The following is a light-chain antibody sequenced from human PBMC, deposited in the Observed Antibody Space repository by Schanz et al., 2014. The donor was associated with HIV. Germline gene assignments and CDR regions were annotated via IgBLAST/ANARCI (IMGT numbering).Light chain of an antibody. V-gene: IGKV1-39*01. CDR1: QSISTF. CDR3: QQNYNAPSIT. Sequence: DVQMTQSPSSLSASVGDRVTITCRASQSISTFLNWYQQKPGKAPKLLIHAASSLQSGVPSRFSGSGSGTDFTLTISSLQPEDFATYYCQQNYNAPSITFGQGTRLEIK. J-gene: IGKJ5*01. CDR2: AAS.